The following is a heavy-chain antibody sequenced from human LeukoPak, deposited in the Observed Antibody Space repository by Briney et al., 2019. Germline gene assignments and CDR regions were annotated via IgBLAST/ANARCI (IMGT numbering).Heavy chain of an antibody. J-gene: IGHJ4*02. V-gene: IGHV3-9*03. CDR2: ISWNSGSI. D-gene: IGHD3-3*01. Sequence: PGGSLRLSCAASGFTFDDYAMHWVRHAPGKGLEWVSGISWNSGSIGYADSVRGRFTISRDNAKNSLYLQMNSLRAEDMALYYCAKGYYDFWSGSAHSYYFDYWGQGTLVTVSS. CDR3: AKGYYDFWSGSAHSYYFDY. CDR1: GFTFDDYA.